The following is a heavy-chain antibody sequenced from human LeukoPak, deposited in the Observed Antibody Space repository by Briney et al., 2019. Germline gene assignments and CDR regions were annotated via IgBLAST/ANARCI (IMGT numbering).Heavy chain of an antibody. Sequence: ASVKVSCKASGYTFTSYGISWVRQAPGQGLEWMGWISAYNGNTNYAQKLQGRVTMTTDTSTSTAYMELSSLRSEDTAVYYCARGYCSGGSCYSLVVDYWGQGTLVTVSS. CDR2: ISAYNGNT. D-gene: IGHD2-15*01. CDR1: GYTFTSYG. J-gene: IGHJ4*02. V-gene: IGHV1-18*04. CDR3: ARGYCSGGSCYSLVVDY.